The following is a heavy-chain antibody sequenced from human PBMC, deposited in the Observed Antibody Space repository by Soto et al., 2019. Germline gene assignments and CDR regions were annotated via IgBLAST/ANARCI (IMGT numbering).Heavy chain of an antibody. CDR3: ARVSVDVPE. CDR2: IDPKSGGT. CDR1: GPTFITYF. V-gene: IGHV1-2*07. Sequence: QLQLVQSGAQVTKPGASVKVSCRISGPTFITYFIHWVRQAPGQGLEWMGWIDPKSGGTTYEHKFRGRVTMTRDTSINTAYMYLNRLTSDDTAMYYCARVSVDVPEWGQGTLITVSS. J-gene: IGHJ4*02. D-gene: IGHD5-12*01.